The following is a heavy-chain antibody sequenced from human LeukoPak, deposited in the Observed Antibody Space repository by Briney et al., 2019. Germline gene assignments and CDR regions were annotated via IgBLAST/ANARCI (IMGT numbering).Heavy chain of an antibody. V-gene: IGHV3-73*01. D-gene: IGHD2-2*01. J-gene: IGHJ4*02. CDR1: GFTFSGST. CDR3: INGPAGSSLT. CDR2: IRSKADSYAT. Sequence: QPGGSLKLSCAASGFTFSGSTMHWVRQASGKGLEWVGRIRSKADSYATAYAASVRGRFTISRDDSKNMAFLQMNSLETEDTAMYYCINGPAGSSLTWGQGTLVTVSS.